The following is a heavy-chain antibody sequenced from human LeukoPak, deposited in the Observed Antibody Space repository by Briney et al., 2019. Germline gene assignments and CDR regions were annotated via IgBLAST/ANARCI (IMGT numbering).Heavy chain of an antibody. CDR2: IYTSGST. Sequence: SETLSLTCTVSRGSISSYYWSWIRQPAGPGLEWIGRIYTSGSTNYNPSLKSRVTMSVDTSKNQFSLKLSSVTAADTAVYYCARSKIAVADYYFDYWGQGTLVTVSS. D-gene: IGHD6-19*01. CDR3: ARSKIAVADYYFDY. CDR1: RGSISSYY. J-gene: IGHJ4*02. V-gene: IGHV4-4*07.